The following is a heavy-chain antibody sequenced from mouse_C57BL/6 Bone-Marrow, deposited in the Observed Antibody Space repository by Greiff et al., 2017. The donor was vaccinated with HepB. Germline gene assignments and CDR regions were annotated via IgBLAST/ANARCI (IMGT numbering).Heavy chain of an antibody. J-gene: IGHJ4*01. CDR2: IYPRSGNT. CDR3: ARLVVTTVVAPYAMDY. Sequence: QVQLQQSGAELARPGASVKLSCKASGYTFTSYGISWVKQRTGQGLEWIGEIYPRSGNTYYNEKFKGKATLTADKSSSTAYMELRSLTSEDSAVYFCARLVVTTVVAPYAMDYWGRGTSVTVSS. CDR1: GYTFTSYG. D-gene: IGHD1-1*01. V-gene: IGHV1-81*01.